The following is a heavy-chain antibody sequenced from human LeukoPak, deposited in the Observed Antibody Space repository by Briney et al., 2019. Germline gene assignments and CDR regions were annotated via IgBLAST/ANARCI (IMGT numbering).Heavy chain of an antibody. CDR3: LTRGYNSGSMYFDT. CDR1: GFTFSAYA. V-gene: IGHV3-64D*06. D-gene: IGHD3-10*01. Sequence: GGSLRLSCSASGFTFSAYAMNWVRQATGKGLEYVSTISCNGGRTYYADSVKGRFIISRDNSTEMVFLQMSSLIREHTAVYYCLTRGYNSGSMYFDTWGQGTLVTVSS. J-gene: IGHJ4*02. CDR2: ISCNGGRT.